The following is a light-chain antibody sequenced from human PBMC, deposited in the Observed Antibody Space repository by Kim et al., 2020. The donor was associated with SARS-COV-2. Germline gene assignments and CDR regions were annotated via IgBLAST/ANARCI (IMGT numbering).Light chain of an antibody. CDR3: QHYNSYSLI. J-gene: IGKJ4*01. CDR1: QSISSW. Sequence: DVQMTQSPSTLSASIGDRVTSTCRASQSISSWLAWYQQKPGKAPRLLIYKASNLESGVPSRFSGSGSGTEFTLTISSLQPDDFSTYYCQHYNSYSLIFGGGTKVDIK. CDR2: KAS. V-gene: IGKV1-5*03.